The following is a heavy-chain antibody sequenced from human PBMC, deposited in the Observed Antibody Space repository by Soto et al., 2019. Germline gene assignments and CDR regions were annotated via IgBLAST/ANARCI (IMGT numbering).Heavy chain of an antibody. V-gene: IGHV3-48*02. CDR3: ARGFSYASLGL. CDR1: EFTFSSYD. Sequence: ESGGGLVQPGGSLTLSCAASEFTFSSYDMSWVRQAPGRGLEWLSYISKNDSPIYYADSVKGRFTISRDNAKDSLYLQMNSLRDEDTAVYFCARGFSYASLGLWGQGTLVTVSS. J-gene: IGHJ4*02. CDR2: ISKNDSPI. D-gene: IGHD3-16*01.